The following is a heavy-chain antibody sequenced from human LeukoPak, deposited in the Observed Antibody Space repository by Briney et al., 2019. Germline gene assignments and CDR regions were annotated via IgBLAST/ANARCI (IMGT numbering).Heavy chain of an antibody. CDR3: AKSPPVLLWFGELFHFDY. CDR1: GFTFSSYA. V-gene: IGHV3-23*01. Sequence: GGSLRLSCAASGFTFSSYAMSWVRQAPGKGLEWVPAISGSGGSTYYADSVKGRFTISRDNSKNTLYLQMNSLRAEDTAVYYCAKSPPVLLWFGELFHFDYWGQGTLVTVSS. J-gene: IGHJ4*02. CDR2: ISGSGGST. D-gene: IGHD3-10*01.